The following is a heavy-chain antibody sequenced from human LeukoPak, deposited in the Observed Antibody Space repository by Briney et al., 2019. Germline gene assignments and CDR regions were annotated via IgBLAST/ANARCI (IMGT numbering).Heavy chain of an antibody. Sequence: GGSLRLSCAASGFTFSSYAMHWVRQAPGKGLEWVAVIWYDGSNKYYADSVKGRFTISRDNSKNTLYLQMNSLRAEDTAVYYCARDRDGDYGDAFDIWGQGTMVTVSS. D-gene: IGHD4-17*01. CDR3: ARDRDGDYGDAFDI. CDR2: IWYDGSNK. J-gene: IGHJ3*02. V-gene: IGHV3-33*08. CDR1: GFTFSSYA.